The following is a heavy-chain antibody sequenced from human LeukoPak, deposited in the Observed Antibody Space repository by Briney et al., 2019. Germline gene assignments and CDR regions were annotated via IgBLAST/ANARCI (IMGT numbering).Heavy chain of an antibody. D-gene: IGHD5-12*01. CDR1: GFTFSTYS. J-gene: IGHJ4*02. Sequence: PGGSLRLSCAASGFTFSTYSMNWVRQAPGKGLEWVSYISSSSTTIYYADSVKGRFTISRDNAKNSLYLQMNSLRDEDTAEYYFARGRLTHDYWGQGTLVTVSS. CDR3: ARGRLTHDY. V-gene: IGHV3-48*02. CDR2: ISSSSTTI.